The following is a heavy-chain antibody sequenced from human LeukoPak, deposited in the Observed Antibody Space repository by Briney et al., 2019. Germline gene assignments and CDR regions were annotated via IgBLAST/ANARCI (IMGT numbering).Heavy chain of an antibody. D-gene: IGHD6-19*01. CDR1: GGTFSSYA. CDR3: ARRRGSGLYPFDY. V-gene: IGHV1-69*13. Sequence: GASVKVSCKASGGTFSSYATSWVRQAPGQGLEGMGGIIPIFGTANYAQKFQGGVTITAEESTSTAYMELSSLRYEDTAVYYCARRRGSGLYPFDYWGQGTLVTVSS. CDR2: IIPIFGTA. J-gene: IGHJ4*02.